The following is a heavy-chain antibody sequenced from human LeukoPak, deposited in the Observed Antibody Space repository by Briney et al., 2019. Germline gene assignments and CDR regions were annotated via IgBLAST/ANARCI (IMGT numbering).Heavy chain of an antibody. CDR3: ATQRRYYGSGSYFPYFDY. CDR2: IYHSGST. D-gene: IGHD3-10*01. V-gene: IGHV4-4*02. CDR1: GGSISSNNW. J-gene: IGHJ4*02. Sequence: SETLSLTCAVSGGSISSNNWWSWVRQPPGRGLEWIGEIYHSGSTNYNPSLKSRVTISVDTSKNQFSLKLSSVTAADTAVYYCATQRRYYGSGSYFPYFDYWGQGTLVTVSS.